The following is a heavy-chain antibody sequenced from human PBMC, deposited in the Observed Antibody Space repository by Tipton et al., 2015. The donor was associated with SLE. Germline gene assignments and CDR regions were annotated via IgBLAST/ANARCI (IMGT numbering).Heavy chain of an antibody. D-gene: IGHD1-26*01. Sequence: TLSLTCAVYGGSFSGHQWSWIRQPPGKGLEWIGEINHSGGANYNPSLKSRVTMSVDTSKNQFSLKLTSVTAADTAVYYCARLNKVGAYYKYYYYYGMDVWGQGTTVTVS. CDR1: GGSFSGHQ. J-gene: IGHJ6*02. CDR3: ARLNKVGAYYKYYYYYGMDV. CDR2: INHSGGA. V-gene: IGHV4-34*01.